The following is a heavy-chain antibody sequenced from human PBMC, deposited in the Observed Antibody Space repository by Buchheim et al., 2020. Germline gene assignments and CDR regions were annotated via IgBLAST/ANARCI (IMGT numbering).Heavy chain of an antibody. Sequence: QVTLRESGPALVKPTQTLTLTCTFSGFSLSTATMCVSWIRQSPGKALEWLARIDWDGYPYYSSSLRTRLTISRDTSKNQVVLTMINVDSVDTGTYYCARTISTGYYFDYWGQGT. V-gene: IGHV2-70*13. J-gene: IGHJ4*02. CDR1: GFSLSTATMC. CDR3: ARTISTGYYFDY. CDR2: IDWDGYP. D-gene: IGHD3-22*01.